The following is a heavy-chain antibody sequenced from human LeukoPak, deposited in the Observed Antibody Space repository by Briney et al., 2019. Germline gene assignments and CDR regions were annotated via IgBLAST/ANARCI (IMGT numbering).Heavy chain of an antibody. D-gene: IGHD5-24*01. CDR1: GYSIRSGYY. Sequence: TSETLSLTCDVSGYSIRSGYYWGWIRQPPGKGLEWIGSIYHSGSTYYNPSLKSRVTISVDTSKNQFSLKLSSVTAADTAVYYCARGLLDGYTHLAAFDIWGQGTMVTVSS. V-gene: IGHV4-38-2*01. J-gene: IGHJ3*02. CDR2: IYHSGST. CDR3: ARGLLDGYTHLAAFDI.